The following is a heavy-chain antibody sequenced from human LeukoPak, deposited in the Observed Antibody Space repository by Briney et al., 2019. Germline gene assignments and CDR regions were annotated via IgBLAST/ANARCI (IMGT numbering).Heavy chain of an antibody. J-gene: IGHJ4*02. V-gene: IGHV1-46*01. Sequence: GASVKVSCKASGYTLSSYYIHWVRQAPGQGLEWMGIINPSAGSTSYAQSFQGRVTMTRDTSSSTDYMELSSLRFDDTAIYYCARASSSRGSYSRRGEDYFDYWGQGTLVTVSS. D-gene: IGHD1-26*01. CDR1: GYTLSSYY. CDR2: INPSAGST. CDR3: ARASSSRGSYSRRGEDYFDY.